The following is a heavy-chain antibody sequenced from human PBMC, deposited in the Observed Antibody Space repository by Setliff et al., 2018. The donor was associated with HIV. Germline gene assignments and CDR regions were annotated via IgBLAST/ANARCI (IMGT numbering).Heavy chain of an antibody. CDR3: AKDTVAGLGDSSGYYDY. CDR1: GFTLSDHY. D-gene: IGHD3-22*01. V-gene: IGHV3-72*01. CDR2: TTNKADSYTT. J-gene: IGHJ4*02. Sequence: PGGSLRLSCAASGFTLSDHYMDWVRQAPGKGLEWVARTTNKADSYTTDYAASVKGRFTISRDDSKNSLYLQMNSLRVEDTAFYYCAKDTVAGLGDSSGYYDYWGQGTLVTVSS.